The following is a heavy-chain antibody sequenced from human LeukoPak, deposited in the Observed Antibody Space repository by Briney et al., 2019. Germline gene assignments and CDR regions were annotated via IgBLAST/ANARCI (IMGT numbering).Heavy chain of an antibody. D-gene: IGHD2-21*01. V-gene: IGHV4-61*02. Sequence: SQTLSLTCTVSGGPISSGSYYWSWIRQPAGKGLEWIGRIYTSGSTNYNPSLKSRVTISVDTSKNQFSLKLSSVTAADTAVYYCARGWIANRLYFDYWGQGTLVTVSS. J-gene: IGHJ4*02. CDR1: GGPISSGSYY. CDR2: IYTSGST. CDR3: ARGWIANRLYFDY.